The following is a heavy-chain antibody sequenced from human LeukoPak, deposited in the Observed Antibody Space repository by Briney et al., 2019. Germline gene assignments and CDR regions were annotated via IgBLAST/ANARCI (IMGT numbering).Heavy chain of an antibody. V-gene: IGHV4-34*01. D-gene: IGHD6-13*01. J-gene: IGHJ5*02. CDR1: GGSISSYY. Sequence: SETLSLTCTVSGGSISSYYWSWIRQPPGKGLEWIGEINHSGSTNYNPSLKSRVTISVDTSKNQFSLKLSSVTAADTAVYYCARGDSSSWYEGYWFDPWGQGTLVTVSS. CDR2: INHSGST. CDR3: ARGDSSSWYEGYWFDP.